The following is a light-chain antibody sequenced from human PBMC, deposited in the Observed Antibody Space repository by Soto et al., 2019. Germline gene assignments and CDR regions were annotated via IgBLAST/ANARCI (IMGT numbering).Light chain of an antibody. Sequence: EIVLTQSPDTLSLSPGERATVSCRASQSVSNNDLAWYQQRPGQAPRLVLYGASTRPTGIPDRFSGSGSGTEFTLTISRLEPEDFAVYYCQHYGSSPPNTFGQGTKLEIK. V-gene: IGKV3-20*01. CDR1: QSVSNND. J-gene: IGKJ2*01. CDR3: QHYGSSPPNT. CDR2: GAS.